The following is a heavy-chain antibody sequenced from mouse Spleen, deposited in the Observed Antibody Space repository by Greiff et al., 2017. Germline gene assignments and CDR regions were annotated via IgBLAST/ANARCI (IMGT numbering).Heavy chain of an antibody. CDR2: IDPSDSET. D-gene: IGHD2-1*01. V-gene: IGHV1-52*01. Sequence: VQLQQPGAELVRPGSSVKLSCKASGYTFTSYWMHWVKQRPIQGLEWIGNIDPSDSETHYNQKFKDKATLTVDKSSSTAYMQLSSLTSEDSAVYYCARYGNYGAWFAYWGQGTLVTVSA. CDR1: GYTFTSYW. J-gene: IGHJ3*01. CDR3: ARYGNYGAWFAY.